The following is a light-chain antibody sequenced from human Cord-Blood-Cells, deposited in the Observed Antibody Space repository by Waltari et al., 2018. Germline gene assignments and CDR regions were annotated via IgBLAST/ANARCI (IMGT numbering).Light chain of an antibody. V-gene: IGLV2-14*01. CDR3: SSYTSSSTYV. CDR1: SSDVGGYNY. Sequence: QSALTQPASVSGSPGQSITISCTGTSSDVGGYNYVSWYQQHPGNAPKLMIYEVSNRHSGVSKRFSGSKSGNTASLTISGLQAEDEADYYCSSYTSSSTYVFATGTKVTVL. J-gene: IGLJ1*01. CDR2: EVS.